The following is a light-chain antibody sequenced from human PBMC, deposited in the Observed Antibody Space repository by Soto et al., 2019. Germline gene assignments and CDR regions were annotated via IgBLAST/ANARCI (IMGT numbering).Light chain of an antibody. V-gene: IGKV3-20*01. CDR1: QSVSSSY. CDR2: GAS. CDR3: QQYGSSPRT. J-gene: IGKJ5*01. Sequence: EIVLTQSPGTLSLSPGERATLSCRASQSVSSSYLAWYQQKPGQAPRLLIYGASSRATGIPDRFSGSGSGTDVKLTISRLEPEDFAVYYCQQYGSSPRTFGQGTRLEIK.